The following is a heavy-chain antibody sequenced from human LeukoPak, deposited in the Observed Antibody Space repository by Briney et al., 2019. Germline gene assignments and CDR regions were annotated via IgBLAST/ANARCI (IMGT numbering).Heavy chain of an antibody. D-gene: IGHD5-24*01. CDR1: GDSFNEYY. J-gene: IGHJ4*02. CDR2: IYHNGNS. CDR3: ARDGGLQSHFDY. Sequence: SETLSLTCSVFGDSFNEYYWNWVRQHPGKGMQWIGYIYHNGNSNYNPSLKGRLTISVDTAKNQFSLKLTSVTAADTAVYYCARDGGLQSHFDYWGQGALVTVSS. V-gene: IGHV4-59*01.